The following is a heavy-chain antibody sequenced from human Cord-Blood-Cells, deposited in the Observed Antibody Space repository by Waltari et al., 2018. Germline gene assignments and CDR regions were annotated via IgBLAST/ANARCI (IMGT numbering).Heavy chain of an antibody. J-gene: IGHJ5*02. Sequence: QLQLQESGPGLVKPSATLSLTCTASGGSIRSSSYSWGSIRPPPGKGLEWIGSIYYSGSTYYNPSLKSRVTISVDTSKNQFSLKLSSVTAADTAVYYCARHYGDYLDHNWFDPWGQGTLVTVSS. CDR2: IYYSGST. D-gene: IGHD4-17*01. V-gene: IGHV4-39*01. CDR1: GGSIRSSSYS. CDR3: ARHYGDYLDHNWFDP.